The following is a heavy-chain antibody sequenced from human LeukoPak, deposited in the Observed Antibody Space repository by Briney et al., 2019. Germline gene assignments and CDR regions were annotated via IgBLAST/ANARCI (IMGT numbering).Heavy chain of an antibody. V-gene: IGHV3-30*02. CDR3: ARAVGYRGLGIDY. CDR2: IRYDGSNK. Sequence: GGSLRLSCAASGFTFSSYGMHWVRQAPGKGLEWVAYIRYDGSNKYYADSVKGRFTISRDNSKNTLYLQMNSLSAEDTAVYYCARAVGYRGLGIDYWGQGTLVTVSS. D-gene: IGHD2-8*02. CDR1: GFTFSSYG. J-gene: IGHJ4*02.